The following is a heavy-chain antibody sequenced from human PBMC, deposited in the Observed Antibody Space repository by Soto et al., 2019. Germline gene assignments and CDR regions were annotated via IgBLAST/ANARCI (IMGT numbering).Heavy chain of an antibody. CDR1: GFIFSSYS. V-gene: IGHV3-21*01. CDR2: ISYSSNYI. D-gene: IGHD4-17*01. CDR3: ARGRYGDYANWFDP. J-gene: IGHJ5*02. Sequence: EVQLVESGGGLVQPGGSLRLSCAASGFIFSSYSMNWVRQAPGKGLEWVSFISYSSNYIYYADSVKGRFTISRDNAKNSLYLQMNSLRAEDTAVYHCARGRYGDYANWFDPWGQGTLVTVSS.